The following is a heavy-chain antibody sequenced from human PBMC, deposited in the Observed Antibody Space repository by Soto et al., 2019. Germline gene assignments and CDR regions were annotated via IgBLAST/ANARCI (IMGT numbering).Heavy chain of an antibody. Sequence: GPSVKVSCKASGGTFSSYAISWVRQAPGQGLEWMGGIIPIFGTANYAQKFQGRVTITADKSTSTAYMELSSLRSEDTAVYYCAREFGAALSNVWFGELKYYYYGMDDWGQGNTVTVSS. CDR3: AREFGAALSNVWFGELKYYYYGMDD. D-gene: IGHD3-10*01. V-gene: IGHV1-69*06. J-gene: IGHJ6*02. CDR1: GGTFSSYA. CDR2: IIPIFGTA.